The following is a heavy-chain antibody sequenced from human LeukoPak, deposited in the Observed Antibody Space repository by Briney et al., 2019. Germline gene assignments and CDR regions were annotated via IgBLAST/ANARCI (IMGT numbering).Heavy chain of an antibody. J-gene: IGHJ4*02. Sequence: GESLKISCKGSGYIFTSYWIGWVRQMPGKGLEWMGIIYPGDSDTRYSPSFQGQVTISADKSISTAYLQWSSLKASDTAMYYCARQDRDSGYDFGIDYWGQGTLVTVSS. CDR3: ARQDRDSGYDFGIDY. V-gene: IGHV5-51*01. CDR1: GYIFTSYW. D-gene: IGHD5-12*01. CDR2: IYPGDSDT.